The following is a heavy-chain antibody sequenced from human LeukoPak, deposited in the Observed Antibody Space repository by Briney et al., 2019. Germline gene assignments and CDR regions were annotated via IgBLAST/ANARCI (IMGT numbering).Heavy chain of an antibody. CDR1: GGTFSSYA. CDR3: ARGGYSYGSSWFDP. D-gene: IGHD5-18*01. CDR2: IIPIFGTA. Sequence: SVKVSCKASGGTFSSYAISWVRQAPGQGLEWMGGIIPIFGTANYAQKFQGRVTITTDESTSTAYMELSSLRSEDTAVYYCARGGYSYGSSWFDPWGQGTLVTVPS. J-gene: IGHJ5*02. V-gene: IGHV1-69*05.